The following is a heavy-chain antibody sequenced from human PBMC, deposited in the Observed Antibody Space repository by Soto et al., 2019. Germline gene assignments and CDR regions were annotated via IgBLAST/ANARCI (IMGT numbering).Heavy chain of an antibody. D-gene: IGHD3-10*01. CDR1: GFSLSTSGMC. CDR2: IDWDDDK. CDR3: ARVSFVFALGATYYYYYGMDV. Sequence: GSGPTLVNPTQTLTLTCTFSGFSLSTSGMCVSWIRQPPGKALEWLARIDWDDDKYYSTSLKTRLTISKDTSKNQVVLTMTNMDPVDTATYYCARVSFVFALGATYYYYYGMDVWGQGTTVNVSS. J-gene: IGHJ6*02. V-gene: IGHV2-70*11.